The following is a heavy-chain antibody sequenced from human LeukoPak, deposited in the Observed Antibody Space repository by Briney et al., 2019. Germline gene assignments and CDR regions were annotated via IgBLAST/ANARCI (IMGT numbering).Heavy chain of an antibody. D-gene: IGHD3-22*01. Sequence: GGSLRLSCSASGFTFSSYAMHWVRQAPGKGLEYVSAISSNGGSTYYADSVKGRFTISRDNSKNTLYLQMSSLRAEDTAVYYCVKDRYYDSSGYSPFDYWGQGTLVTVSS. CDR3: VKDRYYDSSGYSPFDY. J-gene: IGHJ4*02. V-gene: IGHV3-64D*09. CDR2: ISSNGGST. CDR1: GFTFSSYA.